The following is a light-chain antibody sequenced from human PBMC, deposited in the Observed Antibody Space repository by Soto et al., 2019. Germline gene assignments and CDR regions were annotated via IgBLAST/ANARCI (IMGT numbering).Light chain of an antibody. Sequence: EIVMTQSPATLSVSPGERATISCRASQSVNSNLAWYQQKPGQAPRLLIYGASTRATGIPARFSGSGSGTEFTLTISSLQSEDFAVYYCQQYNNWPPLTFGPGTKVDIK. V-gene: IGKV3-15*01. J-gene: IGKJ3*01. CDR3: QQYNNWPPLT. CDR1: QSVNSN. CDR2: GAS.